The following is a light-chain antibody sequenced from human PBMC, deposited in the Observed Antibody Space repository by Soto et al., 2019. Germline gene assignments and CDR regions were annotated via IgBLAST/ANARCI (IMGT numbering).Light chain of an antibody. CDR1: QSISTY. V-gene: IGKV1-39*01. CDR2: AAS. CDR3: QQSYSTRTWT. J-gene: IGKJ1*01. Sequence: DIQMTQAPSSLSASVGDRVTITCRASQSISTYLNWYQHKPGEAPKLLIYAASSWQSGVPSRFSGRASGTDFTLTIRSLQPEDFATYYCQQSYSTRTWTFERGIEVDI.